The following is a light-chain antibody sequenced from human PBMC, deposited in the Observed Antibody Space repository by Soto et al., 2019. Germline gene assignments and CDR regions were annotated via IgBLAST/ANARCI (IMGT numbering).Light chain of an antibody. CDR2: AAS. V-gene: IGKV1-39*01. CDR1: QTISSW. J-gene: IGKJ2*01. Sequence: DIQMTQSPSTLSGSVGDRVTITCRASQTISSWLAWYQQKPGKAPKLLIFAASSLQSGVPSRFSGSGSGTDFTLTISGLQVEDFATYYCQQSYSTPYTFGQGTKVDI. CDR3: QQSYSTPYT.